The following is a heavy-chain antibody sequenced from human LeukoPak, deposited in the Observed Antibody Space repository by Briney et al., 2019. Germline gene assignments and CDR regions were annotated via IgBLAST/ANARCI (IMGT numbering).Heavy chain of an antibody. V-gene: IGHV3-53*01. CDR1: GFTVSSNA. Sequence: PGGSLRLSCTVSGFTVSSNAMSWVRQAPGKGLGWVSCIYSDGNTHYSDSVKGRYTISRHNSKNTLYLQMKRVKAEATAVYYCARRAGEYSHPYDNWGQGTMVTVSS. CDR3: ARRAGEYSHPYDN. CDR2: IYSDGNT. J-gene: IGHJ4*02. D-gene: IGHD4-17*01.